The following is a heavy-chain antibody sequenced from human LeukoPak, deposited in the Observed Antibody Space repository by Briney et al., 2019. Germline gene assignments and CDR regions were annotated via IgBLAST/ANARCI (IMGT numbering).Heavy chain of an antibody. D-gene: IGHD5-24*01. CDR3: ARVAYNDPYYYYYMDV. CDR1: DGSFSGDY. Sequence: SETLSLTCAVYDGSFSGDYWSWIRQPPGKGLEWIGEINHSGSTNYNSSLKSRVTISVDTSKNQFSLKLSSVTAADTAVYYCARVAYNDPYYYYYMDVWGKGTTVTISS. V-gene: IGHV4-34*01. J-gene: IGHJ6*03. CDR2: INHSGST.